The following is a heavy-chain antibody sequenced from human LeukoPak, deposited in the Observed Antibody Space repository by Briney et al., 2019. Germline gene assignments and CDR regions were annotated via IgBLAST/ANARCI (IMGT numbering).Heavy chain of an antibody. J-gene: IGHJ4*02. Sequence: PSETLSLTCAVYGGSFSDYYWSWIRQPPGKGLEWIGEIHHSGSTNYNPSLESRVTISVDSPKNQFSLKLNSVTAADTAVYYCARGNGTFDYWGQRTLVTVSS. D-gene: IGHD1-1*01. CDR2: IHHSGST. V-gene: IGHV4-34*01. CDR1: GGSFSDYY. CDR3: ARGNGTFDY.